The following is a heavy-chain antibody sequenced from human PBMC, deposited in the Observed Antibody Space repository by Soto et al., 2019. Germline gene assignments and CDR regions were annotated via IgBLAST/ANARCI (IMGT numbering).Heavy chain of an antibody. V-gene: IGHV4-31*03. J-gene: IGHJ4*02. CDR3: ASGHDAYKVRY. CDR2: IYYTGNT. D-gene: IGHD1-1*01. Sequence: QVQLQESGPGLVKPSQTLSLTCTVSGGSISSGGTGSYWTWIRQLPGKGLEWIGYIYYTGNTYYNSSLKCXPTISIDASENQFSLKLTSVTAADTAVYFCASGHDAYKVRYWGQGTLVTVSS. CDR1: GGSISSGGTGSY.